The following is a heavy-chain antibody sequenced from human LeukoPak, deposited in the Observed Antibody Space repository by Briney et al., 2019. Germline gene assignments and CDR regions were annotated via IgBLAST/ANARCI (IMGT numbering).Heavy chain of an antibody. D-gene: IGHD1-26*01. Sequence: SVKVSCKASGGTFSSYTISWVRQAPGQGLEWMGRIIPILGIANYAQKFHGRVTITADKSTSTAYMDLSSLRSEDTAVNYCARGTEALGALDYWGQGTLVTVSS. CDR2: IIPILGIA. CDR3: ARGTEALGALDY. J-gene: IGHJ4*02. CDR1: GGTFSSYT. V-gene: IGHV1-69*02.